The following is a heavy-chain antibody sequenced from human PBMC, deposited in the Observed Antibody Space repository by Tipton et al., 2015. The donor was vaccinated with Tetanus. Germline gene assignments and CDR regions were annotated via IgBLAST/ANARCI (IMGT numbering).Heavy chain of an antibody. CDR3: ARGLYYYDSSGYLQGDY. J-gene: IGHJ4*02. CDR1: GFTFSSYA. CDR2: ISSSSSII. Sequence: SLRLSCAASGFTFSSYAMSWVRQAPGKGLEWVSYISSSSSIIYYADSVKGRFTISRDNAKNSLYLQMNSLRAEDTAVYYCARGLYYYDSSGYLQGDYWGQGTLVTVSS. D-gene: IGHD3-22*01. V-gene: IGHV3-48*01.